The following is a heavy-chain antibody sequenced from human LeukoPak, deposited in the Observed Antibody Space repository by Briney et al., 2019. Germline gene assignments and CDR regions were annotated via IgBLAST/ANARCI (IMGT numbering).Heavy chain of an antibody. CDR1: GFTFSSXA. D-gene: IGHD6-19*01. Sequence: GGSXXLSCAASGFTFSSXAMHXVXQXPGKGLEWXAVISYDGSNKYYADSVKGRFTISRDNSKNTLYLQMNSLRAEDTAVYYCARDRRSGWSSIDYWGQGTLVTVSS. CDR3: ARDRRSGWSSIDY. J-gene: IGHJ4*02. V-gene: IGHV3-30-3*01. CDR2: ISYDGSNK.